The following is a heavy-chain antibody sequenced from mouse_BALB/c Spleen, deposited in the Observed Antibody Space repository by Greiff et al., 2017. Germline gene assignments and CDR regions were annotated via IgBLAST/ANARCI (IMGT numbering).Heavy chain of an antibody. J-gene: IGHJ2*01. CDR2: ISYSGST. D-gene: IGHD2-10*02. CDR3: ARRRYGSHFDY. CDR1: GYSITSDYA. Sequence: EVKLMESGPGLVKPSQSLSLTCTVTGYSITSDYAWNWIRQFPGNKLEWMGYISYSGSTSYNPSLKSRISITRDTSKNQFFLQLNSVTTEDTATYYCARRRYGSHFDYWGQGTTLTVSS. V-gene: IGHV3-2*02.